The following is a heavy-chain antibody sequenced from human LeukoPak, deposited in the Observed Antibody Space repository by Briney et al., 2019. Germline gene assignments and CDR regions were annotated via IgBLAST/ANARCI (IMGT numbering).Heavy chain of an antibody. D-gene: IGHD3-22*01. CDR3: ARALTYYYDSSGYYFDY. J-gene: IGHJ4*02. CDR2: IYSGGST. Sequence: GGSLRLSCAASGFTFSSYGMHWVRQAPGKGLEWVSVIYSGGSTYYADSVKGRFTISRHNSKNTLYLQMNSLRAEDTAVYYCARALTYYYDSSGYYFDYWGQGTLVTVSS. CDR1: GFTFSSYG. V-gene: IGHV3-53*04.